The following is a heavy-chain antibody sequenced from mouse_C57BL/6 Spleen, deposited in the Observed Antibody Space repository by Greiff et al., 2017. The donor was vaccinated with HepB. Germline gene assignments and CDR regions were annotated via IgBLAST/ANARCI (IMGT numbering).Heavy chain of an antibody. J-gene: IGHJ2*01. V-gene: IGHV1-54*01. CDR2: INPGSGGT. CDR1: GYAFTNYL. Sequence: QVQLQQSGAELVRPGTSVKVSCKASGYAFTNYLIEWVKQRPGQGLEWIGVINPGSGGTNYNEKFKGKATLTADKSSSTAYMQLSSLTSEDSAVYFCARANWDMAFDYWGQGTTLTVSS. CDR3: ARANWDMAFDY. D-gene: IGHD4-1*01.